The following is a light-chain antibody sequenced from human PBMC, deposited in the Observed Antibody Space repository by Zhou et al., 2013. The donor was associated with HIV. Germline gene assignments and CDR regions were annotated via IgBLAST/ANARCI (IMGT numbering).Light chain of an antibody. Sequence: EIVLTQSPGTLSLSPGERATLSCRASQVIYTNLAWYRQKPGQAPRLLIYGASTRATGIPDRFSGSGSGTEFTLTISSLQSEDFALYYCQQYNDRPTFGQGTKLEI. J-gene: IGKJ2*01. V-gene: IGKV3-15*01. CDR2: GAS. CDR1: QVIYTN. CDR3: QQYNDRPT.